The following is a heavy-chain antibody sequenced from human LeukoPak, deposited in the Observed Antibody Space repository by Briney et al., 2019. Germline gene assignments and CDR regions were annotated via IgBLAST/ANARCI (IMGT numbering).Heavy chain of an antibody. CDR2: IYYSGST. D-gene: IGHD3-10*01. CDR3: AREGITMVRGVRCGFDY. J-gene: IGHJ4*02. CDR1: GGSISSGDYY. V-gene: IGHV4-30-4*08. Sequence: PSETLSLTCTVSGGSISSGDYYWSWIRRPPWKGLERIGYIYYSGSTYYNPSLKSRVTISVDTSKNQFSLKLSSVTAADTAVYYCAREGITMVRGVRCGFDYWGQGTLVTVSS.